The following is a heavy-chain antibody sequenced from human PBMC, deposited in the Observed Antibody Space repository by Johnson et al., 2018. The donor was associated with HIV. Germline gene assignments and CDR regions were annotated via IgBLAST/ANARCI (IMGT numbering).Heavy chain of an antibody. CDR2: IPYDGDNV. V-gene: IGHV3-30-3*01. CDR3: ARDRSLWFRELWPRDAFDM. D-gene: IGHD3-10*01. CDR1: GFTFSNSA. J-gene: IGHJ3*02. Sequence: QVQLVESGGGVVQPGRALRLSCAASGFTFSNSAMHWVRQAPGKGLEWVAVIPYDGDNVYYADSVHGRFTISRDNSKHTLYLQMNSLRVADTAVYYCARDRSLWFRELWPRDAFDMWGQGTKITVSS.